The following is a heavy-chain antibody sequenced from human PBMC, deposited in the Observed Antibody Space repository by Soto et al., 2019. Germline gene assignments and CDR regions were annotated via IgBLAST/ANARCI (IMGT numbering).Heavy chain of an antibody. CDR2: IIPIFGTA. Sequence: ASVKVSCKASGGTFSSYAISWVRQAPGQGLEWMGGIIPIFGTANYAQKFQGRVTITADESTSTAYMELSSLRSEDTAVYYCARDQSYYDILTGYPRSYYYYGMDVWGQGTTVTVSS. D-gene: IGHD3-9*01. V-gene: IGHV1-69*13. CDR1: GGTFSSYA. J-gene: IGHJ6*02. CDR3: ARDQSYYDILTGYPRSYYYYGMDV.